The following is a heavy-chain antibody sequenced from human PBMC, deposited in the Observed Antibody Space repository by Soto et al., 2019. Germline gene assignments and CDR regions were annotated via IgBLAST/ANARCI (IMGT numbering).Heavy chain of an antibody. CDR2: IYYSGST. CDR1: GGSISSGGYY. Sequence: KTSETLSLTCTVSGGSISSGGYYWSWIRQHPGKGLEWIGYIYYSGSTYYNPSLKSRVTISVDTSKNQFSLKLSSVTAADTAVYYCARSLDAGVWFDPWGQGTLVTVSS. V-gene: IGHV4-31*03. D-gene: IGHD1-1*01. CDR3: ARSLDAGVWFDP. J-gene: IGHJ5*02.